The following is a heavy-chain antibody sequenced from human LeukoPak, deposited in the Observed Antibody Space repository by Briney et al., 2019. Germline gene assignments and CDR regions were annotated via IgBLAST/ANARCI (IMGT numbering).Heavy chain of an antibody. Sequence: SVKVSCKASGGTFSSYTISWVRQAPGQGLEWMGRIIPILGIANYAQKFQGRVTITADKSTSTAYMELSSLRSEDTAVYYCARDSPQYYYDSSGYYRTREFDYWGQGTLVTVSS. CDR2: IIPILGIA. D-gene: IGHD3-22*01. CDR3: ARDSPQYYYDSSGYYRTREFDY. J-gene: IGHJ4*02. V-gene: IGHV1-69*04. CDR1: GGTFSSYT.